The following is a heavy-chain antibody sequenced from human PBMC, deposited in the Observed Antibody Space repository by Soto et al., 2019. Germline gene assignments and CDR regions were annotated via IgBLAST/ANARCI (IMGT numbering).Heavy chain of an antibody. Sequence: PGGSLRLSCAASGLSITSQSMTWVRQSPGKGLEWVSIVSPNAKQIFYVDSVKGRFTTSRDGSKNAVYLEMTSLRVDDTAIYYCARVNLYDSLGGPYFWGHGTLVTV. D-gene: IGHD3-16*01. V-gene: IGHV3-23*01. CDR1: GLSITSQS. CDR3: ARVNLYDSLGGPYF. J-gene: IGHJ1*01. CDR2: VSPNAKQI.